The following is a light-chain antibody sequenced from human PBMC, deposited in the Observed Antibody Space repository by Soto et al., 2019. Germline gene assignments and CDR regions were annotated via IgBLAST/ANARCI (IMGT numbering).Light chain of an antibody. V-gene: IGLV1-40*01. Sequence: QSVLAQPPSVSGAPGQRVIISCTGGSSNIGADNDVHWYQQTPGRAPKLLIYGDNNRPSGVPDRFSSSKSGTSASLAITGLQAEDEADYYCHSYDDSLSGSIFGGGTKLTVL. CDR3: HSYDDSLSGSI. CDR2: GDN. J-gene: IGLJ2*01. CDR1: SSNIGADND.